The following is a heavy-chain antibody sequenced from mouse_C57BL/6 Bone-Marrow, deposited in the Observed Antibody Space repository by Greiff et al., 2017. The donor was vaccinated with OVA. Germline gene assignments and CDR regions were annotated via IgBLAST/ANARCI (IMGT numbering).Heavy chain of an antibody. V-gene: IGHV14-4*01. Sequence: VQLQQSGAELVRPGASVKLSCTASGFNIKDDYMHWVKQRPEQGLEWIGWIDPDNGDTEYASKFQGKATITADTSSNTAYLQLSSLTSEDTAVYYCTTNYYYGSSYRFAYWGQGTLVTVSA. J-gene: IGHJ3*01. CDR2: IDPDNGDT. CDR3: TTNYYYGSSYRFAY. D-gene: IGHD1-1*01. CDR1: GFNIKDDY.